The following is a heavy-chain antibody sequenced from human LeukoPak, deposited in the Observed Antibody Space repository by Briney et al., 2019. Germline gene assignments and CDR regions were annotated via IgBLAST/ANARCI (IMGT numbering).Heavy chain of an antibody. CDR1: GFTFSRYA. CDR3: AVAYGGYDWEGGFDY. J-gene: IGHJ4*02. D-gene: IGHD5-12*01. CDR2: ISTNGGST. V-gene: IGHV3-64*01. Sequence: PGGSLRLSCAASGFTFSRYALHWVRQAPGKGLEYVSSISTNGGSTYYANSVKGRFTISSDNSKTKLFIQLGSLRAEDLAVYYCAVAYGGYDWEGGFDYWGQGTLVTVSS.